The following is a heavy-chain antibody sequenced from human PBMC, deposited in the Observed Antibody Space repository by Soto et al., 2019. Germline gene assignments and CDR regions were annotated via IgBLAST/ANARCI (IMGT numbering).Heavy chain of an antibody. CDR1: GYSFTSYW. V-gene: IGHV5-51*01. CDR2: IYPGDSDT. J-gene: IGHJ6*02. Sequence: PGESLKISCKGSGYSFTSYWIGWVRQMPGKGLEWMGIIYPGDSDTRYSPSFQGQVTISADKSISTAYLQWSSLKASDTAMYYCAGGGVRGVITRTRDYYGMDVWXQGTTVTVS. D-gene: IGHD3-10*01. CDR3: AGGGVRGVITRTRDYYGMDV.